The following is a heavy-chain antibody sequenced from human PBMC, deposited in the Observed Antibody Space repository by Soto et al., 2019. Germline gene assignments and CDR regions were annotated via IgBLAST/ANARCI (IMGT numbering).Heavy chain of an antibody. V-gene: IGHV1-8*01. D-gene: IGHD6-13*01. J-gene: IGHJ5*02. CDR2: MNPNSGNT. CDR1: GYTFTSYD. Sequence: QVQLVQSGAEVKKSGASVKVSCKASGYTFTSYDINWVRQATGQGLEWMGWMNPNSGNTGYAQKFQGRVTMTRNTSISTAYMELSSLRYADTAVYYCARERSAAGTGWFDHWGQGTLVTVSS. CDR3: ARERSAAGTGWFDH.